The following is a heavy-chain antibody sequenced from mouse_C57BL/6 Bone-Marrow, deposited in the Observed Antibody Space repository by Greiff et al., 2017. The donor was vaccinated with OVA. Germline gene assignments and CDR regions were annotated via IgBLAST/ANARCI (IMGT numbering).Heavy chain of an antibody. Sequence: QVQLQQSGAELVRPGTSVKVSCKASGYAFTNYLIEWVKQRPGQGLEWIGVINPGSGGTNYNEKFKGKATLTADKSSSTAYMQLSSLTSEDSAVYFCAAKEGGSTLDYWGQGTTLTVSS. CDR2: INPGSGGT. J-gene: IGHJ2*01. D-gene: IGHD1-1*01. CDR3: AAKEGGSTLDY. V-gene: IGHV1-54*01. CDR1: GYAFTNYL.